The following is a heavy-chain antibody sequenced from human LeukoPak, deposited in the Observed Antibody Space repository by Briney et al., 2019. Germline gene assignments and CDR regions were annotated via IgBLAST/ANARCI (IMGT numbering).Heavy chain of an antibody. V-gene: IGHV3-30-3*01. J-gene: IGHJ4*02. D-gene: IGHD1-26*01. CDR2: ISYDGSNK. CDR1: GFTFSSYA. Sequence: PGGSLRLSCAASGFTFSSYAMHWVRQAPGKGLGWMAVISYDGSNKYYADSVKGRFTISRDNSKNTLYLQMNSLRAEDTAVYYCARGEEDSDYWGQGTLVTVSS. CDR3: ARGEEDSDY.